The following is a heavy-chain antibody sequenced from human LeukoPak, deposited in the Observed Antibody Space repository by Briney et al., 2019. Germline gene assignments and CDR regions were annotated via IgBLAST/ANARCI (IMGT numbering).Heavy chain of an antibody. CDR2: IKQDGNEK. CDR1: GFTFSSYW. D-gene: IGHD3-10*01. Sequence: GGSLRLSCAASGFTFSSYWMTWVRQAPGKGLEWVANIKQDGNEKYYVDSVRGRFTISRDNAKNSLYLQMNSLRAEDTAVYYCARDGGATLVRGVITFDYWGQGTLVTVSS. CDR3: ARDGGATLVRGVITFDY. J-gene: IGHJ4*02. V-gene: IGHV3-7*01.